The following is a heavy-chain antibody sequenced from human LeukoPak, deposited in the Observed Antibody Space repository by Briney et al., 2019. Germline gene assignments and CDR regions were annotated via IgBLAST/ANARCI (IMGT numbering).Heavy chain of an antibody. CDR3: AFKYDFWSGYSPH. J-gene: IGHJ4*02. Sequence: GGSLRLSCAASGFTFSSYAMSWVRQAPGKGLEWVSAISGSGGSRYYADSVKGRFTISRDNSKNTLYLQMNSLRAEDTAVYYCAFKYDFWSGYSPHWGQGTLVTVSS. D-gene: IGHD3-3*01. V-gene: IGHV3-23*01. CDR2: ISGSGGSR. CDR1: GFTFSSYA.